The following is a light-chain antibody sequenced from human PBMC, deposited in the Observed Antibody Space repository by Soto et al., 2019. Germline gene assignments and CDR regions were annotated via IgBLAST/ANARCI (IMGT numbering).Light chain of an antibody. CDR3: QQYYSHET. CDR1: QSISSW. J-gene: IGKJ1*01. CDR2: KAS. Sequence: DIQITQSPSSLSASVGDRVSITCRASQSISSWLAWYQQKPGKAPKLLIYKASSLESGVPSRFSGSGSGAEFTLTISSLQPDDFATYYCQQYYSHETVGQGTKVDIK. V-gene: IGKV1-5*03.